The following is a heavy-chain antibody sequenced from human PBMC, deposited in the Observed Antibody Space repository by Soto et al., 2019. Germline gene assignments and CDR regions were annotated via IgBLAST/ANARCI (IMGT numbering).Heavy chain of an antibody. D-gene: IGHD2-15*01. V-gene: IGHV3-21*04. CDR2: ISSSSSYI. Sequence: GGSLRLSCAASGFTFSSYSMNWVRQAPGKGLEWVSSISSSSSYIYYADSVKGRFTISRDNAKNSLYLQMNSLRAEDTAVYYCAKGGGYCSGGSCYRRWYYYYGMDVWGQGTTVTVSS. J-gene: IGHJ6*02. CDR1: GFTFSSYS. CDR3: AKGGGYCSGGSCYRRWYYYYGMDV.